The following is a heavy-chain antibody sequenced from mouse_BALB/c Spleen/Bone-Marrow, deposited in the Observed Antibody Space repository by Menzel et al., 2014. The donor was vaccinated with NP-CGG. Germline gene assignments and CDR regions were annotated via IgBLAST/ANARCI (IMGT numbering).Heavy chain of an antibody. CDR1: GDPITSGY. CDR2: ISYRGSA. J-gene: IGHJ4*01. CDR3: ARSLYGNYALDY. V-gene: IGHV3-8*02. D-gene: IGHD1-1*02. Sequence: EVQLQQSGPSLVKPSQTLSLTCSVTGDPITSGYWNWIRKFPGNKFEYMGYISYRGSAYHNPSLKCRFSITRDTSKNRYYLQLTSVTTEDTATYYCARSLYGNYALDYWGQGTSVTVSS.